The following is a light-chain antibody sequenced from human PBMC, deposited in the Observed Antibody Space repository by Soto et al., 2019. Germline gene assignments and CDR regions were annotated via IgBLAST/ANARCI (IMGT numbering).Light chain of an antibody. CDR2: NTN. CDR1: SGSVSTSNY. Sequence: QTVVTQEPSSSVSPGRTVTLTCGFSSGSVSTSNYPTWYQQTPGHAPRALIYNTNTRSSGVPDGFSGSILGNTAALTITGAQADDESDYYCGLYMGSGTWVFGGGTKLTVL. V-gene: IGLV8-61*01. CDR3: GLYMGSGTWV. J-gene: IGLJ3*02.